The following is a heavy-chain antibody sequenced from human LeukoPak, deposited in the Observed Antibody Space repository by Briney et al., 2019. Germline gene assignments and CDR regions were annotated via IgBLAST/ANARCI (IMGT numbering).Heavy chain of an antibody. D-gene: IGHD6-13*01. Sequence: SETLSLTCTVSGGSISSYYWSWIRQPPGKGLEWIGYIYYSGSTNYNPSLKSRVTISVDTSKNQFSLKLSSVTAADTAVYYCARGPAAAGDYYYYGMDVWGQGTTVTVSS. J-gene: IGHJ6*02. V-gene: IGHV4-59*01. CDR1: GGSISSYY. CDR2: IYYSGST. CDR3: ARGPAAAGDYYYYGMDV.